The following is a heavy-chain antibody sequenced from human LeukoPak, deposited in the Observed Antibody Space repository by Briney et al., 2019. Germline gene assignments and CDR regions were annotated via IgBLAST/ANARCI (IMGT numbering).Heavy chain of an antibody. CDR3: ARSQWELDAGSDY. Sequence: GGSLRLSCAASGFTFSSYGMHWVRQAPGKGLEWVAVIWYDGSNKYYADSVKGRFNISRDNSKNALYLQMNSLRAEDTAVYYCARSQWELDAGSDYWGQGTLVTVSS. D-gene: IGHD1-26*01. J-gene: IGHJ4*02. V-gene: IGHV3-33*01. CDR1: GFTFSSYG. CDR2: IWYDGSNK.